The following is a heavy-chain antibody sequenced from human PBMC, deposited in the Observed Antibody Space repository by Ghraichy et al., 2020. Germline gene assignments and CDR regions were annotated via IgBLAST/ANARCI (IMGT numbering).Heavy chain of an antibody. J-gene: IGHJ6*02. CDR1: GGSISSSSYY. Sequence: SETLSLTCTVSGGSISSSSYYWGWIRQPPGKGLEWIGSIYYSGSTYYNPSLKSRVTISVDTSKNQFSLKLSSVTAADTAVYYCASRSRYYYDSSGSQAYYYYGMDVWGQGTTVTVSS. V-gene: IGHV4-39*01. CDR3: ASRSRYYYDSSGSQAYYYYGMDV. CDR2: IYYSGST. D-gene: IGHD3-22*01.